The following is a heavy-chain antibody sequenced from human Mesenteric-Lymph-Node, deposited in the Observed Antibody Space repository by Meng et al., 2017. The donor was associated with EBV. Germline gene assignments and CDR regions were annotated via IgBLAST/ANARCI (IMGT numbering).Heavy chain of an antibody. D-gene: IGHD3-10*01. CDR2: IGAYNGNT. Sequence: VEAGCEVKKPVASGKVSCKASGYNFTSYGISWVRQAPGQGLAWMGWIGAYNGNTNYEQKVQGRVTMTTDTSTTTAYMELRSLRSDDTAVYYCVRDSEEGVIPHFDYWGQGTLVTVSS. CDR1: GYNFTSYG. V-gene: IGHV1-18*01. CDR3: VRDSEEGVIPHFDY. J-gene: IGHJ4*02.